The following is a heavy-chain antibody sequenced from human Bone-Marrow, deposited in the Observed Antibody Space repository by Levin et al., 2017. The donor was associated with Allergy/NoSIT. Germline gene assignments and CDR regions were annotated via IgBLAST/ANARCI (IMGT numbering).Heavy chain of an antibody. J-gene: IGHJ4*02. Sequence: PGGSLRLSCAASGFRFSDYNMYWIRQAPGKGLEWLSLISTGGSTANYADSVKDRFTISRDNAKNLLFLQMTGLRAEDTAVYYCAKVGEGLRLSYLDSWGQGTLVSVSS. CDR1: GFRFSDYN. D-gene: IGHD3-16*01. CDR2: ISTGGSTA. CDR3: AKVGEGLRLSYLDS. V-gene: IGHV3-11*01.